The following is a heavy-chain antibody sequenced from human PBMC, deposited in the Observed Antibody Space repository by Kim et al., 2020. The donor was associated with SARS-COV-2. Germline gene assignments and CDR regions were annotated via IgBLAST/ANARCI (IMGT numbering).Heavy chain of an antibody. V-gene: IGHV3-30-3*01. CDR1: GFTFSSYA. D-gene: IGHD2-15*01. CDR2: ISYDGSNK. J-gene: IGHJ4*02. CDR3: ASTRQSVVVAATLDY. Sequence: GGSLRLSCAASGFTFSSYAMHWVRQAPGKGLEWVAVISYDGSNKYYADSVKGRFTISRDNSKNTLYLQMNRLRAEDTAVYYCASTRQSVVVAATLDYWGQGTRFTVSS.